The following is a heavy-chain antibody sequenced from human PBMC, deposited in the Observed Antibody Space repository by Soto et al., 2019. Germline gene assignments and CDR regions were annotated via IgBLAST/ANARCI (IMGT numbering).Heavy chain of an antibody. CDR2: ISYTGNA. D-gene: IGHD2-8*02. V-gene: IGHV4-31*03. CDR3: VRLHCTGSSCSQGGAFDI. CDR1: GGSISSVGYF. J-gene: IGHJ3*02. Sequence: QVQLQGSGPGLVEASQTLSLTCTVSGGSISSVGYFWTWIRQHPWKGLEWIGYISYTGNAYYDPSLNSRVTISMDTSNNHFSLRLSSVIAADTAVYYCVRLHCTGSSCSQGGAFDIWGQGTVVTVSS.